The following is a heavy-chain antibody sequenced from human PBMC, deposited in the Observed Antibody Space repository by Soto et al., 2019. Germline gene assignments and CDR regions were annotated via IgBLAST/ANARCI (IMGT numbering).Heavy chain of an antibody. J-gene: IGHJ4*02. CDR3: DKDMKWGRMRTLHCFDS. Sequence: EVQLVESGGGLVQPGRSLRLSCVASGFTADDYAMHWVRQAPGKGLEWVSGISSNSDTIDYAECGKGRFTISRDKAKIYLFMQMKSMRPENTGLYYCDKDMKWGRMRTLHCFDSWGRRRMGTVSS. V-gene: IGHV3-9*02. CDR1: GFTADDYA. CDR2: ISSNSDTI. D-gene: IGHD3-16*01.